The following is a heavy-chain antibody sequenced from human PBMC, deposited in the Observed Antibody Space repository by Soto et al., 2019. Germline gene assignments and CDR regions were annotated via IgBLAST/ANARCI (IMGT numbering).Heavy chain of an antibody. CDR1: GFTFSSYS. V-gene: IGHV3-48*02. Sequence: GGSLRLSCAASGFTFSSYSMNWVRQAPGKGLELFSYISSSSSTIYYADSVKGLFTISRDNAKNPLYLQMNRLSDENTAVYYCARANPSLSNWFDPWGQGTLVTVSS. CDR2: ISSSSSTI. D-gene: IGHD2-2*01. CDR3: ARANPSLSNWFDP. J-gene: IGHJ5*02.